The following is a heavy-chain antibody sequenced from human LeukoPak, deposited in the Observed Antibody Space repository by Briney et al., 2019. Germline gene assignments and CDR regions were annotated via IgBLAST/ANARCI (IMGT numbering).Heavy chain of an antibody. D-gene: IGHD1-1*01. CDR2: IDYSGST. V-gene: IGHV4-59*01. Sequence: SETLSLTCTVSGDSISTYFWSWIRQPPGKGLEWIGYIDYSGSTNYNPSLKSRVTISVDTSKNQFSLNLTSVTAADTAVYYCAREGSPGTTEYHMGMDVWGQGTTVTVSS. CDR3: AREGSPGTTEYHMGMDV. CDR1: GDSISTYF. J-gene: IGHJ6*02.